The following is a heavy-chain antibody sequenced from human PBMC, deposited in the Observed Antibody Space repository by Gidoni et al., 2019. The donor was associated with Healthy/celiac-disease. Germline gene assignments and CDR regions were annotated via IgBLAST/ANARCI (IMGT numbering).Heavy chain of an antibody. V-gene: IGHV1-69*04. CDR2: ITPILGIA. J-gene: IGHJ6*02. CDR1: GGTFSSYA. D-gene: IGHD6-13*01. Sequence: QVQLVQSGAEVKKHGSSVKVSCKASGGTFSSYAISWVRQAPGQGLEWMGRITPILGIAHYAQKFQGRVTITADKSTSTAYMELSSLRSEDTAVYYCARSFIAAVYGMDVWGQGTTVTVSS. CDR3: ARSFIAAVYGMDV.